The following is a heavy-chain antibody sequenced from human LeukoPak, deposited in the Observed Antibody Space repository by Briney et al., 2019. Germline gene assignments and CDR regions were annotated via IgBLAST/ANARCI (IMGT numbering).Heavy chain of an antibody. D-gene: IGHD3-3*01. Sequence: ASVKVSCKASGYTFTDYCLHWVRQAPGQGLEWMGWINPNSGGTNYAQNFQGRVTMTKDMSINTAYMELSRLRSDDTALYYCARDRTIFGATSYYMDVWGKGTTVTVSS. CDR2: INPNSGGT. V-gene: IGHV1-2*02. J-gene: IGHJ6*03. CDR3: ARDRTIFGATSYYMDV. CDR1: GYTFTDYC.